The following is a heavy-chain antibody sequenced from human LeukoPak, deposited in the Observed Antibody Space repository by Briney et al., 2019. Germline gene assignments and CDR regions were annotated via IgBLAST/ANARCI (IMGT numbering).Heavy chain of an antibody. J-gene: IGHJ6*03. CDR2: ISSSSSYI. D-gene: IGHD2-21*02. Sequence: GGSLRLSCAASGFTFSSYSMNWVRQAPGKGLEWVSSISSSSSYIYYADSVKGRFTISRDSAKNSLYLQMNSLRAEDTAVYYCARAPRIVVVTPGGNYYYMDVWGKGTTVTVSS. CDR1: GFTFSSYS. V-gene: IGHV3-21*01. CDR3: ARAPRIVVVTPGGNYYYMDV.